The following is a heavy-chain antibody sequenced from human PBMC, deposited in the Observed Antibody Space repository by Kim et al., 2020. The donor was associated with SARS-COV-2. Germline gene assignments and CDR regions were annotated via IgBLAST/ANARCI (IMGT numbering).Heavy chain of an antibody. CDR1: GGSFSGYY. V-gene: IGHV4-34*01. D-gene: IGHD3-9*01. J-gene: IGHJ6*02. Sequence: SETLSLTCAVYGGSFSGYYWSWIRQPPGKGLEWIGEINHSGSTNYNPSLKSRVTISVDTSKNQFSLKLSSVTAADTAVYYCARGNARYFPPVGPYYYGMDVWGQGTTVTVSS. CDR2: INHSGST. CDR3: ARGNARYFPPVGPYYYGMDV.